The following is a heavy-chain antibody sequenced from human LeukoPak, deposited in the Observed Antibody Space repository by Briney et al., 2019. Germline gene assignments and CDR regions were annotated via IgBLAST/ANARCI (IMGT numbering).Heavy chain of an antibody. CDR2: ISTGGGST. CDR3: AKPRDSIVGTTTPTRLATLDI. V-gene: IGHV3-23*01. J-gene: IGHJ3*02. CDR1: GFTFSSNA. D-gene: IGHD1-26*01. Sequence: TGGSLRLSCAASGFTFSSNAMSWVRQAPGEGLEWVSAISTGGGSTYYADSVKGRFTISRDNPNNTLYLQMNNLRAEDTAVYYCAKPRDSIVGTTTPTRLATLDIWGQGTMVTVSS.